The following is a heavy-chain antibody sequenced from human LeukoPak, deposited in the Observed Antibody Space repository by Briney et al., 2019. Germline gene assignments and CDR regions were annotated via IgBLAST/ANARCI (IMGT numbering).Heavy chain of an antibody. CDR1: GYSLSSYG. V-gene: IGHV1-18*01. CDR2: ISSYNGNT. Sequence: ASVKVSCKASGYSLSSYGITWVRQAPGQGLEWMGWISSYNGNTNYAQKLQGRVTMSTDTSTGTAYMELRSLRSDDTAVYYCAREEGAGDAFDIWGQGTMVTVSS. J-gene: IGHJ3*02. D-gene: IGHD1-26*01. CDR3: AREEGAGDAFDI.